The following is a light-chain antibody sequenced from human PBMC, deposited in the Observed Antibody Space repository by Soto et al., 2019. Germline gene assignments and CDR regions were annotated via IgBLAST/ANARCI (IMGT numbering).Light chain of an antibody. CDR2: GHN. CDR1: TSNIVTDT. J-gene: IGLJ2*01. CDR3: AAWDDSLNGWV. Sequence: QSVLAQPPSASGTPGQRVTISCSGSTSNIVTDTINWYQQLPGAAPKLLIYGHNQRPSGVPDRFSGSKSGTSASLAVSGLQSEDEADYYCAAWDDSLNGWVFGGGTKVTVL. V-gene: IGLV1-44*01.